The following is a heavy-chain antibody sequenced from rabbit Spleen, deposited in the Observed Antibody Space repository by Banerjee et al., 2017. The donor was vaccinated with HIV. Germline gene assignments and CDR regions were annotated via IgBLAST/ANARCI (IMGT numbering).Heavy chain of an antibody. Sequence: QSLEESGGDLVKPGAYLTLTCIASGVSFSGDSYMCWVRQAPGKGLEWIVCIDTGSSGFTYFASWAKGRFTISKTSSTTVTLQMTSLTAADTATYFCARDTGSSFSSYGMDLWGQGTLVTVS. CDR2: IDTGSSGFT. D-gene: IGHD8-1*01. J-gene: IGHJ6*01. CDR1: GVSFSGDSY. CDR3: ARDTGSSFSSYGMDL. V-gene: IGHV1S40*01.